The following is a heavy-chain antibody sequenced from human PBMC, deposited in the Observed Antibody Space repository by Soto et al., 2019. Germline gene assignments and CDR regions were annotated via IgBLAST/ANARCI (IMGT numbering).Heavy chain of an antibody. CDR2: IYATGTT. CDR3: VRDGTKTLRAWFDP. V-gene: IGHV4-4*07. CDR1: GASISGFY. D-gene: IGHD1-1*01. Sequence: SETLSLTCSVSGASISGFYWSWIRKSAGKGLEWIGRIYATGTTDYNPSLKSRVMMSVDTSKKQFSLKLRSVTAADTAVYYCVRDGTKTLRAWFDPWGQGISVTVSS. J-gene: IGHJ5*02.